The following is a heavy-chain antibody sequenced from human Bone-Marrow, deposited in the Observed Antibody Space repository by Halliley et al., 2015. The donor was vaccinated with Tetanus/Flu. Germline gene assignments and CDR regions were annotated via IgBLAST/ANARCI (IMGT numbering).Heavy chain of an antibody. CDR3: ARVGNSYAMDV. J-gene: IGHJ6*02. CDR2: IKHDGSEK. CDR1: GFTFSSYW. V-gene: IGHV3-7*01. Sequence: AASGFTFSSYWMNWVRQAPGKGLEWVANIKHDGSEKKYVDSVKGRFTISRDNAKNSLYLQVTSLRAEDTAVYYCARVGNSYAMDVWGQGTTVTVSS.